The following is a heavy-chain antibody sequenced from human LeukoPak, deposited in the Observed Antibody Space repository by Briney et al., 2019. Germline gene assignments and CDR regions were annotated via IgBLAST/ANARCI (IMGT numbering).Heavy chain of an antibody. D-gene: IGHD3-3*01. CDR1: GGSISSSSHY. V-gene: IGHV4-39*01. J-gene: IGHJ5*02. CDR2: IYYSGST. Sequence: SETLSLTCTVSGGSISSSSHYWGWIRQPPGKGLEWIGSIYYSGSTYYNPSLKSRVTISVDTSKNQFSLKLSSVTAADTAVYYCARRAPYDFWSGYYDNWFDPWGQGTLVTVSS. CDR3: ARRAPYDFWSGYYDNWFDP.